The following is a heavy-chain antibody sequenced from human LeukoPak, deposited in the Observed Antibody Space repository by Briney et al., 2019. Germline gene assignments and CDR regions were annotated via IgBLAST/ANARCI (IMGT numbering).Heavy chain of an antibody. D-gene: IGHD4-17*01. V-gene: IGHV4-34*01. CDR1: GGSFSGYY. J-gene: IGHJ6*03. Sequence: NPSETLSLTCAVYGGSFSGYYWSWIRQPPGKGLEWIGEINHSGSTNYNPSPKSRVTISVDTSKNQFSLKLSSVTAADTAVYYCARASGDYTRWHYYYYYYMDVWGKGTTVTVSS. CDR2: INHSGST. CDR3: ARASGDYTRWHYYYYYYMDV.